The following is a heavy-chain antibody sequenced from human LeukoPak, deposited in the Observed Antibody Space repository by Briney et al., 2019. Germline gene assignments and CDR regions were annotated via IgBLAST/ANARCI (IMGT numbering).Heavy chain of an antibody. CDR2: ISAYNGNT. J-gene: IGHJ4*02. D-gene: IGHD1-26*01. CDR3: ARDREGGSPIY. V-gene: IGHV1-18*01. Sequence: ASVKVSCKASGYTFTSYGISWVRQAPGQGLEWMGWISAYNGNTNYAQKLQGRVTMTTDTSTRAAYMELRSLRSDGTAVYYCARDREGGSPIYWGQGTLVTVSS. CDR1: GYTFTSYG.